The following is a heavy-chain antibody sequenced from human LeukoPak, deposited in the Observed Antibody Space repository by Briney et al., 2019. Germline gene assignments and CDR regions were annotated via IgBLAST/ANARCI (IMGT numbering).Heavy chain of an antibody. Sequence: SETLSLTCTVSGGSISSSSYYWGWIRQPPGKGLEWIGSIYYSGSTYYNPSLKSRVTISVDTSKNQFSLKLSSVTAADTAVYYCARHDSMADAFDIWGQGTMVTVSS. CDR1: GGSISSSSYY. CDR2: IYYSGST. V-gene: IGHV4-39*01. CDR3: ARHDSMADAFDI. J-gene: IGHJ3*02. D-gene: IGHD5-24*01.